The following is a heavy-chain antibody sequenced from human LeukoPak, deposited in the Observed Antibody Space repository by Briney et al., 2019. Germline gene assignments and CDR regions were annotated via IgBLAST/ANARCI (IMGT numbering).Heavy chain of an antibody. V-gene: IGHV4-31*03. J-gene: IGHJ4*02. Sequence: SETLSLTCTVSGGSIGSGGHYWSWIRQHPGTGRVWFGYFCYSGDTYYHPSLKSRATISVDTAKNQCSLKLSSVTAADTAVYYCARSKIRSIFGVVIKGFTFDYWGQGTLVTVSS. CDR3: ARSKIRSIFGVVIKGFTFDY. D-gene: IGHD3-3*01. CDR1: GGSIGSGGHY. CDR2: FCYSGDT.